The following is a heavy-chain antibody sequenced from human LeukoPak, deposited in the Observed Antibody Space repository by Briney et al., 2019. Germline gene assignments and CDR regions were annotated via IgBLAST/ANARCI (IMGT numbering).Heavy chain of an antibody. CDR2: INHSGST. CDR3: ARGQSHCGGDCYSGHFDY. D-gene: IGHD2-21*02. CDR1: GGSFSGYY. J-gene: IGHJ4*02. V-gene: IGHV4-34*01. Sequence: PSETLSLTCAVYGGSFSGYYWSWIRQPPGKGLEWIGQINHSGSTNYNPSLKSGVTISVDTSKNQFSLKLSSVTAADTAVYYCARGQSHCGGDCYSGHFDYWGQGTLVTVSS.